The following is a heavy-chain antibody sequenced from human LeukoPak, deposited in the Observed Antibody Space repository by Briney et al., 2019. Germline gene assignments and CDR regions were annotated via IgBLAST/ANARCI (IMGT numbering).Heavy chain of an antibody. CDR1: GITFGNNW. J-gene: IGHJ5*02. V-gene: IGHV3-74*01. Sequence: GGSLRLSCAASGITFGNNWMHWVRQGPGKGLVWISRINSDGGGAIYADSVKGRFTVSRDNAKNMLYLQMNSLRAEDTAVYYCARDVPHNWFDTWGQGTLSPSPQ. CDR2: INSDGGGA. CDR3: ARDVPHNWFDT.